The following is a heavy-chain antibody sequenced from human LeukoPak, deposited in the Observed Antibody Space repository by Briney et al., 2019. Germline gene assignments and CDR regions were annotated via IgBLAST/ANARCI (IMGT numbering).Heavy chain of an antibody. V-gene: IGHV3-21*01. CDR1: GFTFNSYS. J-gene: IGHJ4*02. CDR2: ISSSSSYI. Sequence: GGSLRLSCAASGFTFNSYSMNWVRQAPGKGLEWVSSISSSSSYIYYADSVKGRFTISRDNAQNTLFLQMDSLRPEDTAVYYCVRSLRSADFWGQGTLVTVSS. CDR3: VRSLRSADF.